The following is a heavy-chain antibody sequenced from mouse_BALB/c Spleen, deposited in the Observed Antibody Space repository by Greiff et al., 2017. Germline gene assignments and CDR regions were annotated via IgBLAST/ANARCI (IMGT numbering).Heavy chain of an antibody. CDR2: IDPANGNT. J-gene: IGHJ3*01. CDR3: ARWVTGRDAY. CDR1: GFNIKDTY. D-gene: IGHD4-1*01. Sequence: EVKVVESGAELVKPGASVKLSCTASGFNIKDTYMHWVKQRPEQGLEWIGRIDPANGNTKYDPKFQGKATITADTSSNTAYLQLSSLTSEDTAVYYCARWVTGRDAYWGQGTLVTVSA. V-gene: IGHV14-3*02.